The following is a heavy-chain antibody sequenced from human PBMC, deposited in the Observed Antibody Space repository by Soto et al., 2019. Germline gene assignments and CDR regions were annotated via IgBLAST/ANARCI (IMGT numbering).Heavy chain of an antibody. D-gene: IGHD3-3*01. V-gene: IGHV1-18*04. Sequence: QVQLVQSGAEVKKPGASLKVSCMASGYTFTSYGITWVRQAPGQGLEWMGWISAYNGNTNYAQKLQGRVTMTTVTYTSTAYMELRSLRSADTAVYYCARDSRRFGVVIILYYYGMAVWGQGTTVTVSS. CDR2: ISAYNGNT. CDR1: GYTFTSYG. CDR3: ARDSRRFGVVIILYYYGMAV. J-gene: IGHJ6*02.